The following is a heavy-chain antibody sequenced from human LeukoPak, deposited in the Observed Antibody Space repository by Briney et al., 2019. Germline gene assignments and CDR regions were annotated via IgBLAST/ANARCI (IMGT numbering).Heavy chain of an antibody. CDR1: GGSFSGYY. V-gene: IGHV4-34*01. CDR2: INHSGST. Sequence: PSETLSLTCAVYGGSFSGYYGSWIRQPPGKGLEWIGEINHSGSTNYNPSLKSRVTISVDTSKNQFSLKLSSVTAADTAVYYCARGRRGTMIVVVTSIAFDIWGQGTMVTVSS. J-gene: IGHJ3*02. CDR3: ARGRRGTMIVVVTSIAFDI. D-gene: IGHD3-22*01.